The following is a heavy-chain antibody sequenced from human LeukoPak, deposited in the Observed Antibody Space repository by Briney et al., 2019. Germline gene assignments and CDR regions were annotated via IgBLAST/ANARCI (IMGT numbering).Heavy chain of an antibody. CDR1: DDSISRDF. D-gene: IGHD6-19*01. V-gene: IGHV4-59*01. CDR3: ARLPDVSGWPFDY. Sequence: SETLSLTCTASDDSISRDFWTWIRQPPGKGLEWIGLIRYSGRTEYNPSLKSRVTISIQTSKNQFSLKLTSVTAADTAIYYCARLPDVSGWPFDYWGQGILVTVSS. J-gene: IGHJ4*02. CDR2: IRYSGRT.